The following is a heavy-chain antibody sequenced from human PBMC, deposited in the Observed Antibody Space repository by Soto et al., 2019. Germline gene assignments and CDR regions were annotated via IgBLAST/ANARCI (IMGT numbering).Heavy chain of an antibody. CDR1: GGSISSYY. CDR2: IYYSGNT. J-gene: IGHJ4*02. D-gene: IGHD6-19*01. Sequence: SETLSLTCTVSGGSISSYYCSWIRQPPGKGLEWIGYIYYSGNTDYNPSLKSRVTISVDTSKNQFSLNLSSVTTADTAVYYCVRAGGGWSLDSWGQGTLVTVSS. CDR3: VRAGGGWSLDS. V-gene: IGHV4-59*01.